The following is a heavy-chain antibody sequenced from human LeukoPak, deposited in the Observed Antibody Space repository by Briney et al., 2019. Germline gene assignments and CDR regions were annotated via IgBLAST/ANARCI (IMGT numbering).Heavy chain of an antibody. CDR1: GFTFSTYW. CDR3: ARPSMTTVTPFDY. V-gene: IGHV3-7*05. CDR2: INKDGSEK. Sequence: GGSLRLSCAASGFTFSTYWMSWVRQAPGKGLKWVANINKDGSEKYYVDSVKGRFTISRDNAKNSLYLQMNSLRAEDTAVYYCARPSMTTVTPFDYWGQGTLVTVSS. J-gene: IGHJ4*02. D-gene: IGHD4-17*01.